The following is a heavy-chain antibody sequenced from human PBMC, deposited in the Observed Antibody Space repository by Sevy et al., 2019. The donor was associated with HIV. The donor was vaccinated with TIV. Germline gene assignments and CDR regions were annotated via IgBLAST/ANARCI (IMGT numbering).Heavy chain of an antibody. CDR2: IKSKTDGGPT. CDR3: TPDSFKYITMVRGVISPSVY. D-gene: IGHD3-10*01. CDR1: GFTFSNAW. Sequence: GGSLRLSCAASGFTFSNAWMNWVRQAPGKGLEWVGRIKSKTDGGPTDYAAPVKGRFTISRDDSKKTLYLQMNSLKTEDTAVYYCTPDSFKYITMVRGVISPSVYWGQGTLVTVSS. J-gene: IGHJ4*02. V-gene: IGHV3-15*07.